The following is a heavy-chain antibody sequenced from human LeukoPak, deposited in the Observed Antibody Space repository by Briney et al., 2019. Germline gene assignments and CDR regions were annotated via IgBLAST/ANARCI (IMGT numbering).Heavy chain of an antibody. CDR2: IYFSGST. D-gene: IGHD6-19*01. J-gene: IGHJ6*02. V-gene: IGHV4-59*01. Sequence: PSETLSLTSTVSGGSISSYNGSWIRPPPRKGLGRMGYIYFSGSTNYNPSLKGRVTISVATSKTQFPLKLSTVTAADTAVYYCARDGPLARWYSSGWGNYYGMDGWGQRTTVTVFS. CDR3: ARDGPLARWYSSGWGNYYGMDG. CDR1: GGSISSYN.